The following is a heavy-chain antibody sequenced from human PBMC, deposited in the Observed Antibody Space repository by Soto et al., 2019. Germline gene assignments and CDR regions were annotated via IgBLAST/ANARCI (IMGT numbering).Heavy chain of an antibody. CDR3: ARHPYLRLYYYDSSGYYPMPFDY. D-gene: IGHD3-22*01. Sequence: PSETLSLTCTVSGGSISSSSYYWGWIRQPPGKGLEWIGSIYYSGSTYYNPSLKSRVTISVDTSKNQFSLKLSSVTAADTAVYYCARHPYLRLYYYDSSGYYPMPFDYWGQGTLVTVSS. V-gene: IGHV4-39*01. CDR2: IYYSGST. CDR1: GGSISSSSYY. J-gene: IGHJ4*02.